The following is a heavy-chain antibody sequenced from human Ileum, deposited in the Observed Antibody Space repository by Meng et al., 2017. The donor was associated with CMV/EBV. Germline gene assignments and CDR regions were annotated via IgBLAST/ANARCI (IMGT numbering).Heavy chain of an antibody. CDR1: GFTFSNFA. CDR3: APNH. V-gene: IGHV3-23*04. Sequence: EVQLVESGGGLVQPGGSLRLSCATSGFTFSNFAMNWVRQAPGKGLEWVLGISGSGDTTWYADSVKGRFTISRDNSKNTVYLQMTSLRGEDTAIYYCAPNHWGQGTLVTVSS. J-gene: IGHJ5*02. CDR2: ISGSGDTT.